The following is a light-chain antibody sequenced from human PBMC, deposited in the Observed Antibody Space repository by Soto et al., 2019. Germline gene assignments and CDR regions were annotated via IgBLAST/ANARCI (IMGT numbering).Light chain of an antibody. CDR1: QSVSSN. CDR3: QHGRT. Sequence: EIVMTQSPATLSVSPGERATLSCRASQSVSSNLAWYQQKPGQAPRLLIYGASTRATGIPARFSGSGSGTEFTLTISSLQSEDFAVYYCQHGRTFGQGTQVDIK. J-gene: IGKJ1*01. CDR2: GAS. V-gene: IGKV3-15*01.